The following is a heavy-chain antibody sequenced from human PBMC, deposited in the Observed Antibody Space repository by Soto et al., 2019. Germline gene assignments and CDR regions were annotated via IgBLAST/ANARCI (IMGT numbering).Heavy chain of an antibody. CDR3: ARNVPGANSPFEY. CDR2: INTDSHYI. CDR1: GFTFSTYS. Sequence: EVQLVASGGGLVKPGESLRLSCAASGFTFSTYSMYWVRQPPGKGLEWVSSINTDSHYIYYADSVKGRFTISRDNAEHSLYLQMNNLGAEDTAIYYCARNVPGANSPFEYWGLGTLVTVSS. D-gene: IGHD2-2*01. V-gene: IGHV3-21*01. J-gene: IGHJ4*02.